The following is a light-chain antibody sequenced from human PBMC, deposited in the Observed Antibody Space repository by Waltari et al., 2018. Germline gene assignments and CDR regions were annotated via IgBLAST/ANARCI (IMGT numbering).Light chain of an antibody. CDR2: DVS. J-gene: IGLJ3*02. CDR1: SSDVVGYNY. V-gene: IGLV2-14*03. Sequence: QSALTQPASVSGSPGQSITIPCTGTSSDVVGYNYVSWYQQHTGKAPKLMIYDVSNRPSGVSNRFSGSKSDNTASLTISGLQAEDEADYYCISYTSTNTGVFGGGTKLTVL. CDR3: ISYTSTNTGV.